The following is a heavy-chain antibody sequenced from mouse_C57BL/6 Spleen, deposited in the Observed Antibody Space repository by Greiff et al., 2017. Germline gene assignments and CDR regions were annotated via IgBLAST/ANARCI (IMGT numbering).Heavy chain of an antibody. CDR3: ARHWDPGYFDV. V-gene: IGHV1-50*01. CDR1: GYTFTSYW. J-gene: IGHJ1*03. Sequence: QVQLQQPGAELVKPGASVKLSCKASGYTFTSYWMQWVKQRPGQGLEWIGEIDPSDSYTNYNQKFKGKATLTVDTSSSTAYMQLSSLTSEDSAVYYCARHWDPGYFDVWGTGTTVTVSS. CDR2: IDPSDSYT. D-gene: IGHD4-1*01.